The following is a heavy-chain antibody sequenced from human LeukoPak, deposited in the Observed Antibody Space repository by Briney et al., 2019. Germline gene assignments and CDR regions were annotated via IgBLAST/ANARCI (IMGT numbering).Heavy chain of an antibody. D-gene: IGHD3-22*01. CDR3: ARFSLYDNSGYYSWLFDF. J-gene: IGHJ4*02. V-gene: IGHV3-7*01. CDR1: GFTFSTSW. Sequence: GGSLRLSCAASGFTFSTSWMSWVRQAPGKGLEWVADIQQDGSAKYYVDSVKGRFTISRDNAKNSLYLQMNSLRAEDTAVYYCARFSLYDNSGYYSWLFDFWGQGTLVTVSS. CDR2: IQQDGSAK.